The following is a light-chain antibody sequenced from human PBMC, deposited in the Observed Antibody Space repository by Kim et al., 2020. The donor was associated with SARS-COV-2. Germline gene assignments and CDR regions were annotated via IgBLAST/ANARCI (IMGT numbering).Light chain of an antibody. CDR2: GNG. CDR3: QSYDSSLSAWV. CDR1: STNIGAGYD. V-gene: IGLV1-40*01. Sequence: RVTISGTGSSTNIGAGYDVTWYQQLPGTAPKLLIYGNGNRPSGVPDRFSGSKSGTSASLAITGLQAEDEADYYCQSYDSSLSAWVFGGGTQLTVL. J-gene: IGLJ3*02.